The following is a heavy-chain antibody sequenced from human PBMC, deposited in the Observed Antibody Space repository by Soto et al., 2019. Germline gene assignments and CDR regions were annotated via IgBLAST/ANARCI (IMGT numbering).Heavy chain of an antibody. V-gene: IGHV3-23*01. Sequence: VVSLRLSCAASGFTFSSYAMSWVRQAPGKGLEWVSAISGSGGSTYYADSVKGRFTISRDNSKNTLYLQMNSLSAEDTAVYYCANARSPTSHGGRGHTTYYLDKWGPGTLVPVAS. CDR1: GFTFSSYA. D-gene: IGHD1-26*01. CDR2: ISGSGGST. J-gene: IGHJ4*02. CDR3: ANARSPTSHGGRGHTTYYLDK.